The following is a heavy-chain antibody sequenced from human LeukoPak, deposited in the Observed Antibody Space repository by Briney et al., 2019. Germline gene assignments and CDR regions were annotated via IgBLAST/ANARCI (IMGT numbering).Heavy chain of an antibody. J-gene: IGHJ4*02. Sequence: ASVKVSCKASGYTFTSYGISWVRQALGQGLEWMGWISAYNGNTNYAQKLQGRVTMTTDTSTSTAYMELRSLRSDDTAVYYCARLYCSGGSCYSGIFDYWGQGTLVTVSS. D-gene: IGHD2-15*01. CDR1: GYTFTSYG. V-gene: IGHV1-18*01. CDR2: ISAYNGNT. CDR3: ARLYCSGGSCYSGIFDY.